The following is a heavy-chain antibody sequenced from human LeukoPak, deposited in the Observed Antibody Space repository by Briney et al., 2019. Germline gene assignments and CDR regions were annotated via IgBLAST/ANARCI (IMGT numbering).Heavy chain of an antibody. J-gene: IGHJ4*02. CDR3: ARSARKGLWFSLLL. Sequence: SQTLSLTCTVSGGSISSGDYYWSWIRQPPGKGLEWIGYIYYSGSTYYNPSLKSRVTISVDTSKNQFSLKLSSVTAADTAVYYCARSARKGLWFSLLLWGQGTLVTVSS. CDR2: IYYSGST. V-gene: IGHV4-30-4*01. D-gene: IGHD4/OR15-4a*01. CDR1: GGSISSGDYY.